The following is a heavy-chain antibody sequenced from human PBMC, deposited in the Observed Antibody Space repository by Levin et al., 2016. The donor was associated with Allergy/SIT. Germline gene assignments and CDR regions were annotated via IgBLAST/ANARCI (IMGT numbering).Heavy chain of an antibody. J-gene: IGHJ3*01. CDR1: GGSLSDYY. CDR2: INHGGFT. D-gene: IGHD2-21*02. V-gene: IGHV4-34*01. CDR3: HLDGSGGDSWGRFDV. Sequence: SETLSLTCAVYGGSLSDYYWTWIRQPPGKGLEWIGEINHGGFTNYKSSLMTRLTLSVDTSKNQFSLKLTSVTAADTAVYYCHLDGSGGDSWGRFDVWGQGTMVTVSS.